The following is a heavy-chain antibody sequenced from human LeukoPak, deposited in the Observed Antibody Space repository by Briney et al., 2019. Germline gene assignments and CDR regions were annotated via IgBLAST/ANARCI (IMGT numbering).Heavy chain of an antibody. CDR1: GGSISSYY. V-gene: IGHV4-59*12. Sequence: SETLSLTCTVSGGSISSYYWSWIRQPPGKGLEWIGYIYYSGSTNYNPSLKSRVTISVDTSKNQFSLKLSSVTAADTAVYYCAREDSSGGTDWFDPWGQGTLVTVSS. CDR3: AREDSSGGTDWFDP. J-gene: IGHJ5*02. D-gene: IGHD3-22*01. CDR2: IYYSGST.